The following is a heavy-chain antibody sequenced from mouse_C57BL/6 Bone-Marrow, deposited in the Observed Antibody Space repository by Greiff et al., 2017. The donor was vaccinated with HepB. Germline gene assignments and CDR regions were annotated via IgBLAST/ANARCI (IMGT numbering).Heavy chain of an antibody. V-gene: IGHV1-50*01. Sequence: QVQLQQPGAELVKPGASVKLSCKASGYTITSYWMQWVKQRPGQGLEWIGEIDPSDSYTNYNQKFKGKATLTVDTSSSTAYMQLSSLTSEDSAVYYCASTRIYYYGSSFDYWGQGTTLTVSS. J-gene: IGHJ2*01. CDR1: GYTITSYW. D-gene: IGHD1-1*01. CDR2: IDPSDSYT. CDR3: ASTRIYYYGSSFDY.